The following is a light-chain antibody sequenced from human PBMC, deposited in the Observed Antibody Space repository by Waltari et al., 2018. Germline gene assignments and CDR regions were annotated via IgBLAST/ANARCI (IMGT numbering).Light chain of an antibody. CDR2: AAS. Sequence: DIQMTQSPSSLSASVGDRVTITCRASQSISSYINWYQQKPGKAPKLLIYAASSLQSGVPSRFSGSGSGTDFTLTISSLQPEDFATYYCQQSYSTPPERTFGQGTKLEIK. CDR1: QSISSY. J-gene: IGKJ2*01. CDR3: QQSYSTPPERT. V-gene: IGKV1-39*01.